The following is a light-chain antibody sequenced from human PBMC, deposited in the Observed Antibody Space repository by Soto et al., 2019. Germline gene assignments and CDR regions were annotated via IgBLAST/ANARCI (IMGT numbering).Light chain of an antibody. V-gene: IGKV3-11*01. CDR1: QSVDSH. Sequence: EIVLTQSPASLSLYPGERATLSCRASQSVDSHLVWYQQKPGQAPRLLIFAASNRATGIPVRFSGSGSGTDFTLAINRLEPDDFAVYYCQQRSDWPITFGQGTRLEN. CDR3: QQRSDWPIT. J-gene: IGKJ5*01. CDR2: AAS.